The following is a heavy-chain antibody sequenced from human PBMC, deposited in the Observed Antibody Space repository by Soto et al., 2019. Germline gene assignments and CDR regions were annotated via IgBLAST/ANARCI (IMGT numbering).Heavy chain of an antibody. Sequence: ASVKVSCKASGYTFTSYGISWVRQAPGQGLEWMGWISAYNGNTNYAQKLQGRVTMTTDTSTSTAYMELRSLRSDDTAVYYCARETYYDFWSGYSGWFDPWGQGTLGTVS. CDR1: GYTFTSYG. V-gene: IGHV1-18*01. CDR2: ISAYNGNT. D-gene: IGHD3-3*01. J-gene: IGHJ5*02. CDR3: ARETYYDFWSGYSGWFDP.